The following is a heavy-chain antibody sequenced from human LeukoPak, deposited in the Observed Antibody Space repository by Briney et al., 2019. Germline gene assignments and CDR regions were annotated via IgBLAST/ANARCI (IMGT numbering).Heavy chain of an antibody. D-gene: IGHD3-22*01. CDR1: GGTFSSYA. J-gene: IGHJ4*02. CDR3: VNFKGSPYYYDGSGYSFDY. CDR2: IIPIFGTA. Sequence: SVKVSCKASGGTFSSYAISWVRQAPGQGLEWMGGIIPIFGTAHYAQKFQGKVTITTGESTRTASTELSSRRSWGTAGYYRVNFKGSPYYYDGSGYSFDYWGQGTLVTVSS. V-gene: IGHV1-69*05.